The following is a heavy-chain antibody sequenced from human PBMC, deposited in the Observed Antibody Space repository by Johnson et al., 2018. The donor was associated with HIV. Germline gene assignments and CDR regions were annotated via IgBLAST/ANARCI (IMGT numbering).Heavy chain of an antibody. D-gene: IGHD3-10*01. CDR2: IYSGGDT. Sequence: VQLVESGGGLVQPGGSLRLSCAAFGFTVSSNYITWVRQAPGKGLEWISVIYSGGDTYYADSVKGRFTISRDDSKNTLYLQMNRLTAEDTAVYYCARAPGFSRAFDIWGQGTMVTVSS. CDR3: ARAPGFSRAFDI. CDR1: GFTVSSNY. V-gene: IGHV3-66*01. J-gene: IGHJ3*02.